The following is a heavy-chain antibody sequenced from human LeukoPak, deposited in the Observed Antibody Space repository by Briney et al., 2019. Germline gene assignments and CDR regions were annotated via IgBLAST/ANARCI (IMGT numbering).Heavy chain of an antibody. CDR1: GFTFDDYA. Sequence: GGSLRLSCAASGFTFDDYAMHWVRQAPGKGLEWVSGISWNSGSIGYADSVKGRFTISRDNAKNSLYLQMNSLRAEDTALYYCAKDSGYDSSGYPPDFDYWGQGTLVTVSS. D-gene: IGHD3-22*01. CDR3: AKDSGYDSSGYPPDFDY. CDR2: ISWNSGSI. J-gene: IGHJ4*02. V-gene: IGHV3-9*01.